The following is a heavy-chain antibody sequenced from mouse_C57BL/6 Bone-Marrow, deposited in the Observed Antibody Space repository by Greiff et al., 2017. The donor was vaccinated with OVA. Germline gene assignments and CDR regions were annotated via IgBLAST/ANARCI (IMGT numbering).Heavy chain of an antibody. CDR3: EWEATDGGWDY. V-gene: IGHV1-9*01. J-gene: IGHJ2*01. CDR1: GYTFTGYW. D-gene: IGHD3-2*02. CDR2: ILPGSGST. Sequence: QVQLQQSGAELMKPGASVKLSCKATGYTFTGYWIEWVKQRPGHGLEWIGRILPGSGSTNYNEKFKGKATFTADTSSNTAYMQLSSLTAADAAIYYGEWEATDGGWDYWGQGTTLTGSS.